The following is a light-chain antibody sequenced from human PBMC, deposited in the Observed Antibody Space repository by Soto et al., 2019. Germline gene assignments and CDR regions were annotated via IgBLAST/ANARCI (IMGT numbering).Light chain of an antibody. V-gene: IGKV3-20*01. CDR3: HKYARSPLT. J-gene: IGKJ5*01. Sequence: EIVLTQSPGTLSLSPGERATLSCRASQSVGSNYLAWYQKTPGQAPSLLIHGASTRATGIPDRFSGSGSGTDFTLTLSRLESEDSTVYYCHKYARSPLTFGQGTRLEI. CDR2: GAS. CDR1: QSVGSNY.